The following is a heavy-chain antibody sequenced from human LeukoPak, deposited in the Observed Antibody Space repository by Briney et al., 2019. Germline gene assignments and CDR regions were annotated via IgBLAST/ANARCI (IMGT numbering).Heavy chain of an antibody. CDR2: FDPEDGET. D-gene: IGHD1-14*01. J-gene: IGHJ6*03. V-gene: IGHV1-24*01. Sequence: ASVKVSCKVSGYTLTELSMHWVRQAPGKGLEWMGGFDPEDGETIYAQKFQGRVTMTEDTSTDTAYMGLSSLRSEDTAVYYCATGGRYVTHRPGYYYYMDVWGKGTTVTVSS. CDR3: ATGGRYVTHRPGYYYYMDV. CDR1: GYTLTELS.